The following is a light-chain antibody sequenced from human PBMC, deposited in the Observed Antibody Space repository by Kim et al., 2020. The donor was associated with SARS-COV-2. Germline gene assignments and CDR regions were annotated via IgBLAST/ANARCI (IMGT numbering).Light chain of an antibody. CDR3: QVWDSSSDHVV. V-gene: IGLV3-21*04. CDR2: YDN. CDR1: NHESKS. J-gene: IGLJ2*01. Sequence: PGKQARINCRGNNHESKSVHWYKQKPSQAPALLTYYDNDQPSGIPERFSGSKSWNTATLTISKVDAGDEADYYCQVWDSSSDHVVFGGGTQLTVL.